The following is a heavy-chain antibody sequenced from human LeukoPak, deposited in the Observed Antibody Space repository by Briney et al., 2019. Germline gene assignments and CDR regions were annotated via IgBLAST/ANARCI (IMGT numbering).Heavy chain of an antibody. Sequence: SSETLSLTCAVYGGSFSGYYWSWIRQPPGKGLEWIGEINHSGNTNYNPSLKSRVTISLDTSKNQFSLKLISVTAADTAVYYCARGVGSGYTDYWGQGALVTVSS. D-gene: IGHD3-22*01. CDR3: ARGVGSGYTDY. CDR2: INHSGNT. V-gene: IGHV4-34*01. J-gene: IGHJ4*02. CDR1: GGSFSGYY.